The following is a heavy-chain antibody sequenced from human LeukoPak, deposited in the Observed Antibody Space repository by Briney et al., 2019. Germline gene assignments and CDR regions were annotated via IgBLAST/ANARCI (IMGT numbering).Heavy chain of an antibody. CDR1: GFTFRSYE. Sequence: GGSLRLSCAASGFTFRSYEVNWVRQAPGKELEWVSCISNNGPSIYYADSVRGRFTISRDNAKNSLFLQMDSLRVEDTAIYYCASTMRLDSWGQGTLVTVSS. CDR3: ASTMRLDS. V-gene: IGHV3-48*03. D-gene: IGHD3-22*01. CDR2: ISNNGPSI. J-gene: IGHJ4*02.